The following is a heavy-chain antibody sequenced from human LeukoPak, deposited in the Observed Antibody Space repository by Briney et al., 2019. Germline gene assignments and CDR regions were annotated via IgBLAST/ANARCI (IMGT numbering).Heavy chain of an antibody. V-gene: IGHV4-61*02. CDR3: ARAYDYYDILTGYGSYMDV. CDR2: IYTSGST. Sequence: PSQTLSLTCTVSGGSISSGSYYWSWIRQPAGKGLEWIGRIYTSGSTNYNPSLKSRVTISVDTSKNQFSLKLSSVTAADTAVYYCARAYDYYDILTGYGSYMDVWGKGTTVTVSS. J-gene: IGHJ6*03. CDR1: GGSISSGSYY. D-gene: IGHD3-9*01.